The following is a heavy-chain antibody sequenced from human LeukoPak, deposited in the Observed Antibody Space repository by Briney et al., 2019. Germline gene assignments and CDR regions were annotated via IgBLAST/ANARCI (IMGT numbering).Heavy chain of an antibody. V-gene: IGHV1-8*03. CDR2: INPNSGNT. J-gene: IGHJ6*03. CDR1: GYTFTGYY. CDR3: AIGHYDFWSGYYGYYYYYYMDV. D-gene: IGHD3-3*01. Sequence: ASVKVSCKASGYTFTGYYMHWVRQAPGQGLEWMGWINPNSGNTGYAQKFQGRVTITRNTSISTAYMELSSLRSEDTAVYYCAIGHYDFWSGYYGYYYYYYMDVWGKGTTVTVSS.